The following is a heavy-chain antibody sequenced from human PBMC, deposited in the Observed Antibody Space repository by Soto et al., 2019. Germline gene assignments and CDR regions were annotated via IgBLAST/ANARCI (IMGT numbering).Heavy chain of an antibody. CDR3: ASHGQWLVTGYFYYVMDV. CDR2: IYYSGST. J-gene: IGHJ6*02. Sequence: PSETLSLTCTVSGGSISSYYWSWIRQPTGKGLEWIGYIYYSGSTNYNPSLKSRVTISVDTSKNQFSLKLSSVTAADTAVYYCASHGQWLVTGYFYYVMDVWGQGTTVTVS. V-gene: IGHV4-59*08. CDR1: GGSISSYY. D-gene: IGHD6-19*01.